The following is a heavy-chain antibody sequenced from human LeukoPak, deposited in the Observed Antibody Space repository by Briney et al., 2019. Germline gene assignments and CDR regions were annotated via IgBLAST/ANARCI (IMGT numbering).Heavy chain of an antibody. V-gene: IGHV4-4*02. CDR3: ARRNYYDSTGYYNN. J-gene: IGHJ4*02. Sequence: PSGTLSLTCAVSGGSISSDNWWSWVRQPPGKGLEWVGEIHQSGSTNYNPSLKSRVTITVDKSKSQFSLKLGSVTAADTAAYYCARRNYYDSTGYYNNWGRGTLVTVSS. CDR1: GGSISSDNW. CDR2: IHQSGST. D-gene: IGHD3-22*01.